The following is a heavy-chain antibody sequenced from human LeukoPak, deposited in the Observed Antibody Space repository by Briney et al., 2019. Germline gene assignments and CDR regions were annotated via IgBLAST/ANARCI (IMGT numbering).Heavy chain of an antibody. CDR2: ISGGGDVT. J-gene: IGHJ6*03. CDR1: GFTSSSYS. Sequence: GGSLRLSCAASGFTSSSYSMNWVRQAPGKGLEWVSAISGGGDVTYYADSVKGRFTTSRDNSNNTLDLQMSSPRAEDTAVYYCVRAGRYYYMDVWGKGTTVTVSS. CDR3: VRAGRYYYMDV. V-gene: IGHV3-23*01.